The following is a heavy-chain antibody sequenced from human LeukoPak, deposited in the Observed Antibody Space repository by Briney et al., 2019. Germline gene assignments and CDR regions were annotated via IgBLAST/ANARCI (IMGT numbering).Heavy chain of an antibody. Sequence: GGSLRLSCAASGFTFSSYSMNWVRQAPGKGLEWVSSISSSSSYIYYADSVKGRFTISRDNSKNTLYLQMNSLRAEDTAVYYCAKGWYTFDYWGQGTLVTVSS. CDR2: ISSSSSYI. J-gene: IGHJ4*02. CDR3: AKGWYTFDY. V-gene: IGHV3-21*04. D-gene: IGHD2-15*01. CDR1: GFTFSSYS.